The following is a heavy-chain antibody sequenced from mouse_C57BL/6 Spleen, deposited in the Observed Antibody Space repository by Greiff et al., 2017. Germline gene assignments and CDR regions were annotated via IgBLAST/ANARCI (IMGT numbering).Heavy chain of an antibody. CDR1: GFNIKDDY. D-gene: IGHD1-1*01. CDR3: TTKTVVANYCAMDY. V-gene: IGHV14-4*01. CDR2: IDPENGDT. Sequence: VQLQQSGAELVRPGASVKLSCTASGFNIKDDYMHWVKQRPEQGLEWIGWIDPENGDTEYASKFQGKATITADTSSNTAYLQLSSLTSEDTAVYYCTTKTVVANYCAMDYWGPGTSVTVSS. J-gene: IGHJ4*01.